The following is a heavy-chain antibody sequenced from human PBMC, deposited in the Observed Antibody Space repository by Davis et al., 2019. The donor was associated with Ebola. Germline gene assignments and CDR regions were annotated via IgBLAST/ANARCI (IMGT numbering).Heavy chain of an antibody. V-gene: IGHV4-34*01. CDR2: INHSGST. D-gene: IGHD5-18*01. J-gene: IGHJ4*02. Sequence: SETLSLTCAVYGGSFSGYYWSWIRQPPGKGLEWIGEINHSGSTNYNPSLKSRVTISVDTPKNQFSLKLSSVTAADTAVYYCARGRYSYGYFDYWGQGTLVTVSP. CDR1: GGSFSGYY. CDR3: ARGRYSYGYFDY.